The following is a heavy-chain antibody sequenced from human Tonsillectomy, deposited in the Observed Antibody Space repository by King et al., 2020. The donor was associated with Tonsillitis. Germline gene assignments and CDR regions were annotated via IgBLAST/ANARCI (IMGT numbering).Heavy chain of an antibody. CDR1: GGSVSSGSYY. Sequence: QLQESGPGLVRPSETLSLTCTVSGGSVSSGSYYWSWIRQPPGKGLEWIGYIYNSGSTNYNPSLKSRVTISVDSSKNQFSLKLSSVTAADTAVYYCARDNPDDSSGSRGIFDYCGQGALVTVSS. V-gene: IGHV4-61*01. CDR3: ARDNPDDSSGSRGIFDY. CDR2: IYNSGST. J-gene: IGHJ4*02. D-gene: IGHD3-22*01.